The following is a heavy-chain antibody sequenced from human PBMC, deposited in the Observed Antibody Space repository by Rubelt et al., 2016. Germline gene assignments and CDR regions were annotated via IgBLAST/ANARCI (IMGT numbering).Heavy chain of an antibody. CDR2: ISGSGGST. D-gene: IGHD4-23*01. V-gene: IGHV3-74*01. J-gene: IGHJ4*02. CDR3: ARTRWRLDALDY. CDR1: GFTFSSYW. Sequence: EVQLVESGGGLVQPGGSLRLSCAASGFTFSSYWMHWVRQAPGKGLVWVSAISGSGGSTYYADSVKGRLTIARDNSKNTLYLQMNSLRDEDTAVYYCARTRWRLDALDYGGQGTLVTVSS.